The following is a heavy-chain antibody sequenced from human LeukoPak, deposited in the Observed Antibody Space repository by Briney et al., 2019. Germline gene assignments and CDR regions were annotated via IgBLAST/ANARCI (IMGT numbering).Heavy chain of an antibody. D-gene: IGHD3-22*01. Sequence: SVKVSCKASGFTFTSSAMQWVQQARGQRLEWIGWIVVGSGNTNYAQKFQERVTITRDMSTSTAYMELSSLRSEDTAVYYCAAAAGDSSGYFDAFDIRGQGTMVTVSS. V-gene: IGHV1-58*02. CDR1: GFTFTSSA. J-gene: IGHJ3*02. CDR2: IVVGSGNT. CDR3: AAAAGDSSGYFDAFDI.